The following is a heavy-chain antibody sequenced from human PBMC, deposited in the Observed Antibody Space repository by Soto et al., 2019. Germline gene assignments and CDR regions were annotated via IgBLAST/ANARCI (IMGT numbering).Heavy chain of an antibody. CDR3: AKDMHPNYYYDTSGPVACFDN. V-gene: IGHV3-23*01. CDR2: LLGSDYST. CDR1: GFTLSNYA. D-gene: IGHD3-22*01. J-gene: IGHJ4*02. Sequence: GGSLRLSCAASGFTLSNYAMGWVRQAPGKGLEWVSGLLGSDYSTYYADAVKGRFIISRDNSKNTLFLYMNDLRAEDTAVYFCAKDMHPNYYYDTSGPVACFDNWGRGTLVTVSS.